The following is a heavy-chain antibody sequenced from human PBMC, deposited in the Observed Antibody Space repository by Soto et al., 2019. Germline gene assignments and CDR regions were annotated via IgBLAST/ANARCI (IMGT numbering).Heavy chain of an antibody. CDR1: GFTFSSYA. J-gene: IGHJ3*02. Sequence: GGSLRLSCAASGFTFSSYAMHWVRQAPGKGLEWVAVISYDGSNKYYADSVKGRFTISRDNSKNTLYLQMNILRAEDTAGYYCARCPGSCEGVYAFDIWGQGTMVTVSS. CDR2: ISYDGSNK. CDR3: ARCPGSCEGVYAFDI. V-gene: IGHV3-30*04. D-gene: IGHD1-26*01.